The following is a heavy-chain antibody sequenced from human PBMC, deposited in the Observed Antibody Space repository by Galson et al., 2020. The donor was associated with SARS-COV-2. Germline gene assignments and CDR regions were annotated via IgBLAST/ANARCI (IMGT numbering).Heavy chain of an antibody. CDR1: GFPFSSYS. J-gene: IGHJ6*02. V-gene: IGHV3-21*01. D-gene: IGHD3-16*01. Sequence: GGSLRLSCAASGFPFSSYSMNWVRQAPGKGLEWVSSISAGSSYIFYANSVKGRFTISRDHAENSLFLQMNSLRADDTAVYYCARVGGMATRPDKYYYYGLDVWGQGTTVTVSS. CDR2: ISAGSSYI. CDR3: ARVGGMATRPDKYYYYGLDV.